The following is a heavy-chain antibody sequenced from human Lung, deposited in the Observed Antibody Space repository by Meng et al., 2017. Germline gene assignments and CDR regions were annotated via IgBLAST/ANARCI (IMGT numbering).Heavy chain of an antibody. D-gene: IGHD2-15*01. CDR2: ISAYNGNT. Sequence: QVQLVQSGAEVKKPGASGKVSWKASGYTFTSYGISWVRQAPGQGLEWMGWISAYNGNTNYAQKLQGRVTMTTDTSTSTAYMELSSLIFDDTAVYYCARGPGAVRSPYYFDYWGQGTLVTVSS. J-gene: IGHJ4*02. CDR1: GYTFTSYG. V-gene: IGHV1-18*01. CDR3: ARGPGAVRSPYYFDY.